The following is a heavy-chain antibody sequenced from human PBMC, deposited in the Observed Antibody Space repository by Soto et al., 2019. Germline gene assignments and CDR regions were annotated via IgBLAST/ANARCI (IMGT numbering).Heavy chain of an antibody. CDR3: ARDTGDSRGYNAC. Sequence: QVQLVESGGGVVQPGRSLRLSCAASGFTFSSSGMHWVRQAPGKGLAWVAVIWYDVSNKYYADSVKGRFTISRDNSKNTLYLQMSSLRAEDTAVYYCARDTGDSRGYNACWGQGPLVTVS. CDR2: IWYDVSNK. CDR1: GFTFSSSG. J-gene: IGHJ4*02. D-gene: IGHD3-22*01. V-gene: IGHV3-33*01.